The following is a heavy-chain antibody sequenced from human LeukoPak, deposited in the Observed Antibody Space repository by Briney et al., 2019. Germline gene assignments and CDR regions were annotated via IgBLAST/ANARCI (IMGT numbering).Heavy chain of an antibody. CDR3: ARSFGSGYYTSTGWFDP. V-gene: IGHV4-39*01. J-gene: IGHJ5*02. CDR2: IYYSGST. CDR1: GGSISSSSYY. D-gene: IGHD3-3*01. Sequence: SETLSLACTVSGGSISSSSYYWGWIRQPPGKGLEWIGSIYYSGSTYYNPSLKSRVTISVDTSKNQFSLKLSSVTAADTAVYYCARSFGSGYYTSTGWFDPWGQGTLVTVSS.